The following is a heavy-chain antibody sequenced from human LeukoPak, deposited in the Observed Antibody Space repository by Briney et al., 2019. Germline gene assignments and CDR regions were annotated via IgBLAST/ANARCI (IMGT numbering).Heavy chain of an antibody. CDR2: INPNSGGT. CDR1: GYTFTGYY. CDR3: ARTPQSGYYVSYYYYYMDV. V-gene: IGHV1-2*02. D-gene: IGHD3-22*01. Sequence: ASVKVSCKASGYTFTGYYMHWVRQAPGQGLEWTGWINPNSGGTNYAQKFQGRVTMTRDTSISTAYMELSRLRSDDTAVYYCARTPQSGYYVSYYYYYMDVWGKGTTVTVSS. J-gene: IGHJ6*03.